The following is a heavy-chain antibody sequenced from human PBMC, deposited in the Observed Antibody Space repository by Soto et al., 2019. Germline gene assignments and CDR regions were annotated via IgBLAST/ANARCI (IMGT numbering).Heavy chain of an antibody. CDR3: ATLTSYYDFWSGYYPRGGADYGMDV. V-gene: IGHV1-46*01. J-gene: IGHJ6*02. Sequence: ASVKVSSKASRYTFTSYYMHWVRQAPGQGLEWMGIINPSGGSTSYAQKFQGRVTMTRDTSTSTVYMELSSLRSEDTAVYYCATLTSYYDFWSGYYPRGGADYGMDVWGQGTTVTVSS. CDR2: INPSGGST. D-gene: IGHD3-3*01. CDR1: RYTFTSYY.